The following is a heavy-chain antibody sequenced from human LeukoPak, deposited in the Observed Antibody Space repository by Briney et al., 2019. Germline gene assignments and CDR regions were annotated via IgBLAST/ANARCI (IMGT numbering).Heavy chain of an antibody. J-gene: IGHJ4*02. CDR1: RFTFSSYS. V-gene: IGHV3-21*01. D-gene: IGHD3-16*01. CDR3: ARAQIMGI. CDR2: ISSSSSYI. Sequence: GGSVRLSCAASRFTFSSYSLNWVRQAPGKGLEWVSSISSSSSYIYYADSVKGRFTISRDNAKNSLYLQMNSLRAEDTAVYYCARAQIMGIGGQGTLVTVSS.